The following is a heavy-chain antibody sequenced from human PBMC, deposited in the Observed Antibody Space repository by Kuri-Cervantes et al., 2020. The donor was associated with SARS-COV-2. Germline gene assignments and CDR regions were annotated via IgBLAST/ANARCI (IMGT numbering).Heavy chain of an antibody. CDR2: ISNSSSYI. D-gene: IGHD2-15*01. V-gene: IGHV3-21*01. CDR1: GFTFSSYS. Sequence: GGSLRLSCAASGFTFSSYSMNWVRQAPGKGLEWVSSISNSSSYIYYADSVKGRFTISRDNAKNSLYLQMNSLRAEDTAVYYCASVSLGGGRIYYYYYYMDVWGQGTTVTVSS. J-gene: IGHJ6*03. CDR3: ASVSLGGGRIYYYYYYMDV.